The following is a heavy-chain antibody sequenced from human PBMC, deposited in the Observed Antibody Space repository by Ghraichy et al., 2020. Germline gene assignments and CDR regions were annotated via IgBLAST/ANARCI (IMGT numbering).Heavy chain of an antibody. CDR2: TYYRSKWYN. V-gene: IGHV6-1*01. J-gene: IGHJ3*02. Sequence: SQTLSLTCAISGDSVSSNSAAWNWIRQSPSRGLEWLGRTYYRSKWYNDYAVSVKSRITINPDTSKNQFSLQLNSVTPEDTAVYYCARDHGYYDYVWGSYRQGAFDIWGQGTMVTVSS. CDR1: GDSVSSNSAA. CDR3: ARDHGYYDYVWGSYRQGAFDI. D-gene: IGHD3-16*02.